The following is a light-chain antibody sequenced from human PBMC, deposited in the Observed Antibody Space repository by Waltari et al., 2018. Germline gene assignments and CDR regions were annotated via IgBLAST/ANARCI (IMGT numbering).Light chain of an antibody. CDR1: QGIKNF. J-gene: IGKJ4*01. V-gene: IGKV1-33*01. Sequence: DIQMPQSPSSLSASVGDRVTITCQASQGIKNFLNWYQQKPGEAPKLLIYDASKLQLGVPSRVSGSGSGTYFTFTISSLQPEDVATYFCHQYDELPSAFGGGTKVDIK. CDR2: DAS. CDR3: HQYDELPSA.